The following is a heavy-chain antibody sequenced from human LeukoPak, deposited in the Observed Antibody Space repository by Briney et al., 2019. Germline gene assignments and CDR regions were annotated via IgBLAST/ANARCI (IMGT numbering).Heavy chain of an antibody. D-gene: IGHD6-13*01. V-gene: IGHV4-34*01. CDR1: GGSFSGYY. CDR3: ARTGGSSSWPKVFDY. CDR2: INHSGST. Sequence: ASETLSLTCAVYGGSFSGYYWSWIRQPPGKGLEWIGEINHSGSTNYNPSLKSRVTISGDTSKNQFSLKLSSVTAADTAVYYCARTGGSSSWPKVFDYWGQGTLVTVSS. J-gene: IGHJ4*02.